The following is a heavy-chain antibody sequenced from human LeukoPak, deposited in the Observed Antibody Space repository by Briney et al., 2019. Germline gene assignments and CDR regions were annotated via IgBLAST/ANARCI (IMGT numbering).Heavy chain of an antibody. J-gene: IGHJ6*03. Sequence: SETLSLTCTVSGGSISSGGYYWSWIRQHPGKGLEWIGHIYYSGSTYYNPSLKSRVTISVDTSKNQFSLKLSSVTAADTAVYYCARWNYSYYYYYMDVWGKGTTVTVSS. V-gene: IGHV4-31*03. CDR2: IYYSGST. D-gene: IGHD1-7*01. CDR3: ARWNYSYYYYYMDV. CDR1: GGSISSGGYY.